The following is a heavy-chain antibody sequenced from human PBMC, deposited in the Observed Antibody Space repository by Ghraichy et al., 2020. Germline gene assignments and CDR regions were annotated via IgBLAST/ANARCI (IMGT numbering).Heavy chain of an antibody. Sequence: GESLRLSCAASGFKFDHYTMHWVRQGPGKGLEWVSLISWDGGDTYYADSVKGRFTISRDNSKNSLYLQMNSLITEDTALYYCAKDIPGYNDMDVWGQGTTVTVSS. CDR3: AKDIPGYNDMDV. D-gene: IGHD7-27*01. V-gene: IGHV3-43*01. J-gene: IGHJ6*02. CDR1: GFKFDHYT. CDR2: ISWDGGDT.